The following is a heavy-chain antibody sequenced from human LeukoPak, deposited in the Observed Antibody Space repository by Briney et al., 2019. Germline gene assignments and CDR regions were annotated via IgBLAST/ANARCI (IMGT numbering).Heavy chain of an antibody. CDR1: GFTFDDYG. CDR2: ISWDGGST. CDR3: ARDLSDNWYTFGF. Sequence: PGGSLRLSCEDSGFTFDDYGMSWVRQAPGKGLEWVSGISWDGGSTFYADSVKGRFTISRDNAKNSLYLQMNSLRAEDTALYYCARDLSDNWYTFGFWGQGTLVTVSS. J-gene: IGHJ4*02. V-gene: IGHV3-20*04. D-gene: IGHD1-1*01.